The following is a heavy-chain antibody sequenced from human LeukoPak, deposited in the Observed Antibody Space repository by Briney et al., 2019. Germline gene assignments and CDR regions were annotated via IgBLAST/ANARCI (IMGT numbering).Heavy chain of an antibody. V-gene: IGHV4-59*08. CDR3: ASLEMATITFDY. CDR2: ISNSGST. Sequence: PSETLSLTCTVSGGSISSYYWSWIRQPPGKGLEWIGYISNSGSTNYNPSLNSRVTISVDTSKNQFSLKLSSVTAADTAVYYCASLEMATITFDYWGQGTLVTVSS. J-gene: IGHJ4*02. D-gene: IGHD5-24*01. CDR1: GGSISSYY.